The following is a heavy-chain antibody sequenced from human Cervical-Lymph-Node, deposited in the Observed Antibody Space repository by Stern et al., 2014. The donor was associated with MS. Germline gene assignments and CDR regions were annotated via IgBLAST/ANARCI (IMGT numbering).Heavy chain of an antibody. J-gene: IGHJ3*02. Sequence: QLVQSGGGVVQPGRSLRLSCAASGFQFSNFGMHWVRQAPGQGLEWVAIISYDVNDKNYADSVKGRFTISRDNSKNTVDQQINSLRAEDTAMYYCAKGRTVAGKGVGAFDIWGQGTMVTVSS. CDR1: GFQFSNFG. CDR3: AKGRTVAGKGVGAFDI. CDR2: ISYDVNDK. D-gene: IGHD6-19*01. V-gene: IGHV3-30*18.